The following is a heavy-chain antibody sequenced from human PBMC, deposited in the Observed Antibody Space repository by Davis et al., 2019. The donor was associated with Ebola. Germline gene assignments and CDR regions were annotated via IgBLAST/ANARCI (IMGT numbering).Heavy chain of an antibody. CDR1: GYTFTSYG. J-gene: IGHJ2*01. CDR2: IIPIFGTT. V-gene: IGHV1-69*13. CDR3: ERRTHYAHGYFDL. Sequence: AASVKVSCKASGYTFTSYGISWVRQAPGQGLEWMGGIIPIFGTTNYAQKFQGRVTITADASTSIVYMELSSLRSEDTAVYYCERRTHYAHGYFDLWGRGTLVTVSS. D-gene: IGHD4-17*01.